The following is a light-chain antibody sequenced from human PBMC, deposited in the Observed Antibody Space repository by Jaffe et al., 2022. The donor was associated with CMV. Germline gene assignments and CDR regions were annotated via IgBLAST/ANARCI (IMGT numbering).Light chain of an antibody. CDR2: DAS. J-gene: IGKJ4*01. CDR1: QDINNH. Sequence: DIQMTQSPSSLSASVGDRVTITCQASQDINNHLHWYHQKPGKAPRLLIYDASDLETGVPTRFSGSGSGTDFTLIISSLQPEDVGTYYCQQYDNVPLTFGGGTRVEMK. CDR3: QQYDNVPLT. V-gene: IGKV1-33*01.